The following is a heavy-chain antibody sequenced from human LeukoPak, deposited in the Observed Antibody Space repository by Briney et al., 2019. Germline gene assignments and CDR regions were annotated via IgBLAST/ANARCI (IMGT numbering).Heavy chain of an antibody. Sequence: PGGSLRLSCAASGFTFSSYAMSRGRQAPGKGLEWVSAISGSVGLTYYAHSVKGRFTISRDNSKNTLYLQMNSLRAEDTAVYYCAKDRRSGGIVVVPAAPAKFDPWGQGTLVTVSS. CDR2: ISGSVGLT. V-gene: IGHV3-23*01. D-gene: IGHD2-2*01. CDR3: AKDRRSGGIVVVPAAPAKFDP. CDR1: GFTFSSYA. J-gene: IGHJ5*02.